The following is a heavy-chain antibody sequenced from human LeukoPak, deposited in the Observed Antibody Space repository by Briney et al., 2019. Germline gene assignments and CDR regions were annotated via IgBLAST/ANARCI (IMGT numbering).Heavy chain of an antibody. Sequence: HSETLSLTCSVSGGSLSSRDYYWSWIRQPPGKGLEWIGYIYYSGSTYYNPSLKSRVTISVDTSKNQFSLDLTSVTAADTAIYYCSRESGAFCPFGYWGQGTLVIVPP. CDR1: GGSLSSRDYY. J-gene: IGHJ4*02. CDR2: IYYSGST. CDR3: SRESGAFCPFGY. V-gene: IGHV4-30-4*01. D-gene: IGHD1-26*01.